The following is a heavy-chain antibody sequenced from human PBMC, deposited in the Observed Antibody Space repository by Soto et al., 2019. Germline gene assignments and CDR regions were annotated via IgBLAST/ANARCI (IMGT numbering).Heavy chain of an antibody. CDR1: GGTFSSYT. V-gene: IGHV1-69*02. J-gene: IGHJ4*02. Sequence: QVQRVQSGAEVKKPGSSVKVSCKASGGTFSSYTISWVRQAPGQGLEWMGRIIPILGIANYAQKFQGRVTITADKSTSTAYMELSSLRSEDTAVYYCARLPSLVGATNLDYWGQGTLVTVSS. CDR2: IIPILGIA. CDR3: ARLPSLVGATNLDY. D-gene: IGHD1-26*01.